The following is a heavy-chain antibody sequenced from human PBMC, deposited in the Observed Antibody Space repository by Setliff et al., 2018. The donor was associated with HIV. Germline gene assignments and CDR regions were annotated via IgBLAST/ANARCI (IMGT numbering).Heavy chain of an antibody. Sequence: ASVKVSCKASGYTFTSYDINWVRQATGQGLEWMGWMNPNSGNTGYAQKFQGRVTMTRNTSISTAYMELSSLRSEDTAVYYCATSVATFDSVDYWGQGTLVTVSS. V-gene: IGHV1-8*02. CDR3: ATSVATFDSVDY. CDR2: MNPNSGNT. J-gene: IGHJ4*02. CDR1: GYTFTSYD. D-gene: IGHD1-26*01.